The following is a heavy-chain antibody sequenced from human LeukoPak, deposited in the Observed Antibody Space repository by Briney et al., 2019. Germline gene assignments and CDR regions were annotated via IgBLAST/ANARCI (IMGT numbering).Heavy chain of an antibody. CDR2: IKSKTDGSTT. J-gene: IGHJ4*02. CDR3: TTSIDILTGWDYFDY. D-gene: IGHD3-9*01. V-gene: IGHV3-15*01. CDR1: GFTFSNAW. Sequence: PGGSLRLSWAASGFTFSNAWMSWVRQAPGKGREWVGRIKSKTDGSTTDYAAAEKGRFTISRDDSKNTLYLQMNSLKTEDTAVYYCTTSIDILTGWDYFDYWGQGTLVTVPS.